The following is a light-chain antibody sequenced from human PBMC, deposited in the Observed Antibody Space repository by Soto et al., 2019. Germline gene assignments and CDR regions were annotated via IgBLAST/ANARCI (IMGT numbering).Light chain of an antibody. CDR1: QSISKY. J-gene: IGKJ1*01. Sequence: DIQMTQSPSALSASVGDRVTISCRASQSISKYLNWYQQKPGTAPRLLIYGASSVKTGVPPRFSGSGSGRDFTLTISSLRPEDSATYFCQQSSGSPPWTFGQGTKVEIK. CDR3: QQSSGSPPWT. V-gene: IGKV1-39*01. CDR2: GAS.